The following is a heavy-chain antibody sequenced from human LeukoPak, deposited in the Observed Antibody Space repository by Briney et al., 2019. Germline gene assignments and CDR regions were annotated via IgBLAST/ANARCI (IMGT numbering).Heavy chain of an antibody. Sequence: SVKVSCKASGGTFSSYGISWVRQAPGQGIEWMGGIIPIFGTANYAQKFQGRVTITADESTSTAYMELSSLRSEDTAVYYCARAKNGGKNPGYFQHWGQGTLVTVSS. D-gene: IGHD2-15*01. J-gene: IGHJ1*01. V-gene: IGHV1-69*13. CDR3: ARAKNGGKNPGYFQH. CDR1: GGTFSSYG. CDR2: IIPIFGTA.